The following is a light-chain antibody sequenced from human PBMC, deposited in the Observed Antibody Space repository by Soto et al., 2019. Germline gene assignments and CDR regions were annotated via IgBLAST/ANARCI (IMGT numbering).Light chain of an antibody. V-gene: IGLV2-14*03. CDR3: SSYTTSSTRV. CDR1: SSDVGAYDF. CDR2: EVS. J-gene: IGLJ1*01. Sequence: SSLAQPASVSGSPGQWITISCPGTSSDVGAYDFVSWYQQHPDKAPKLMIYEVSNRPSGVSYRFSGSKSVNTATLTISGLQAEDEADYYCSSYTTSSTRVFGTGTKVT.